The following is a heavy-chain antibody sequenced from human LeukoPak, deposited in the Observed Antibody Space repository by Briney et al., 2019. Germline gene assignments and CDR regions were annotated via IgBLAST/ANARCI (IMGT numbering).Heavy chain of an antibody. CDR1: GFTFSSYA. J-gene: IGHJ4*02. D-gene: IGHD2-2*01. CDR3: GRANVGYCSSSNCWGVDY. Sequence: EPGGSLRLSCAASGFTFSSYAMHWVRQAPGKGLEWVAVISYDGSNKYYADSVKGRFTISRDNSRTTLYLQMNSLRAEDTAVYYCGRANVGYCSSSNCWGVDYWGQGTLVTVSS. V-gene: IGHV3-30-3*01. CDR2: ISYDGSNK.